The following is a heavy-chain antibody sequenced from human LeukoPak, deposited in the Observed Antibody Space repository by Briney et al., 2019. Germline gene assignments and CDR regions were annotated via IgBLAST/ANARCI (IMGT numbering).Heavy chain of an antibody. D-gene: IGHD3-22*01. CDR3: ATGLYYYDSSGYYVRTDAFDI. CDR1: GFTFSSYA. CDR2: ISGSGGST. J-gene: IGHJ3*02. Sequence: GGSLRLSCAASGFTFSSYAMSWVRQAPGKGLEWVSAISGSGGSTYYADSVKGRFTISRDNSKNTLYLQVNSLRAEDTAVYYCATGLYYYDSSGYYVRTDAFDIWGQGTMVTVSS. V-gene: IGHV3-23*01.